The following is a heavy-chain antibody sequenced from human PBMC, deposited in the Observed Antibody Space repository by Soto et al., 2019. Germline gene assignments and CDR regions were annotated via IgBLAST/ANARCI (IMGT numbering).Heavy chain of an antibody. J-gene: IGHJ3*01. CDR2: IIPVLGVA. D-gene: IGHD2-15*01. V-gene: IGHV1-69*02. CDR3: RWLINGDSAVSDF. Sequence: QVQLVQSGAEVRKPGSSVKVSCKASGVTFSSYTISWVRQAPGQGLEWMGRIIPVLGVANYAPKFQGRLTIFADEPTSTVCMDLSSLRSEETGMYYARWLINGDSAVSDFWGQGTFMTVSS. CDR1: GVTFSSYT.